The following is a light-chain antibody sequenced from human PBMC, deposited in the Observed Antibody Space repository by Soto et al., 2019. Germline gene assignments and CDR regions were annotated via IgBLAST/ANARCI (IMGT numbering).Light chain of an antibody. CDR3: QQIYSTPQT. V-gene: IGKV1-39*01. Sequence: DIQMTQSPSSLSASVGDRVTITCRASQSISSYLNWYQQKPGKAPKLLIYAASSLQSGVPSRFSGSGSGTDFTLTISSLRPEDYATYYCQQIYSTPQTFGQGTTLEIK. CDR1: QSISSY. CDR2: AAS. J-gene: IGKJ2*01.